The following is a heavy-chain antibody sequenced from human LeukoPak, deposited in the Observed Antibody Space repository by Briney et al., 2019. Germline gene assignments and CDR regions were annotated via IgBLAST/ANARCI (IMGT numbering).Heavy chain of an antibody. CDR3: AREVMDNLRFEY. Sequence: ASVKVSCKASGYTFTSYYMHWVRQAPGQGREWMGRINPSGADTSYAQKFQGRLTMTRDTSTNTVYMERTSLRSEDTAVYYCAREVMDNLRFEYWGEGNLFSVSS. CDR1: GYTFTSYY. J-gene: IGHJ4*02. CDR2: INPSGADT. D-gene: IGHD1-14*01. V-gene: IGHV1-46*01.